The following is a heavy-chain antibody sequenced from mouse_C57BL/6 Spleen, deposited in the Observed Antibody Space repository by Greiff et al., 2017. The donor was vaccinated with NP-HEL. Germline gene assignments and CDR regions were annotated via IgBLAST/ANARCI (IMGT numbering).Heavy chain of an antibody. CDR2: SRNKANDYTT. CDR1: GFTFSDFY. D-gene: IGHD1-1*01. CDR3: ARDAKGLLPMDY. J-gene: IGHJ4*01. V-gene: IGHV7-1*01. Sequence: EVKVVESGGGLVQSGRSLRLSCATSGFTFSDFYMEWVRQAPGKGLEWIAASRNKANDYTTEYSASVKGRFIVSRDTSQSILYLQMNALRAEDTAIYYCARDAKGLLPMDYWGQGTSVTVSS.